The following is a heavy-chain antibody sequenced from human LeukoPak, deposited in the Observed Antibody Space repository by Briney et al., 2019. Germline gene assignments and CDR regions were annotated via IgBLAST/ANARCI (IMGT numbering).Heavy chain of an antibody. Sequence: PGGSLRLSCAASGFTVSNNYMSWVRQAPGKGLEWVSIIYSGGSRYYADSAKGRLTLPRDNSKNTLSLQMNSLRAEDTAVYYCARDGGKWELLFGYWGQGTLVTVSS. CDR1: GFTVSNNY. V-gene: IGHV3-53*01. CDR2: IYSGGSR. CDR3: ARDGGKWELLFGY. J-gene: IGHJ4*02. D-gene: IGHD1-26*01.